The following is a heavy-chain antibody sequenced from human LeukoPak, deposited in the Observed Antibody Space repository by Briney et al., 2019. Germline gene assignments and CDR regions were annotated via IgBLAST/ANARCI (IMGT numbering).Heavy chain of an antibody. CDR2: ISGSGGST. CDR3: AKDESSGWYSVCDF. Sequence: PGGSLRLSCTASGFAVSDNYMAWVRQAPGKGLEWVSAISGSGGSTYYTDSVKGRFTISRDNSKNTLYLQMSSLRAEDTAVYYCAKDESSGWYSVCDFWGQGTLVTVSS. V-gene: IGHV3-23*01. CDR1: GFAVSDNY. J-gene: IGHJ4*02. D-gene: IGHD6-19*01.